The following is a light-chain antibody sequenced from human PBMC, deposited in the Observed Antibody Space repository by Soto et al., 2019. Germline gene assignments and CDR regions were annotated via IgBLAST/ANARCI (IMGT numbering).Light chain of an antibody. Sequence: QAVVTQPPSVSGAPGQRVTISCTGSSSNIGAGYDVHWYQQVPGTAPKLLIYGNSNRPSGVPDRFSGSKSGTSASLAITGLQAEDEADYYCQSYDISLSGHVVFGGGTKLTVL. CDR2: GNS. V-gene: IGLV1-40*01. CDR1: SSNIGAGYD. CDR3: QSYDISLSGHVV. J-gene: IGLJ2*01.